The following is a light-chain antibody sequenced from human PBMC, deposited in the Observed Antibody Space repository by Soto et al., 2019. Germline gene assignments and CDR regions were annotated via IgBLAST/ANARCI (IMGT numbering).Light chain of an antibody. CDR3: QQYSNWPRT. CDR1: QSISNN. V-gene: IGKV3-15*01. J-gene: IGKJ1*01. CDR2: GAS. Sequence: EIVMTQSPATLSVSPGERATLSCRAGQSISNNLAWYQQKPGQAPRLLIYGASTRATGIPARFTGSGSGTEFTLTISSLLSEDFAVYYCQQYSNWPRTFGQGTKVDIK.